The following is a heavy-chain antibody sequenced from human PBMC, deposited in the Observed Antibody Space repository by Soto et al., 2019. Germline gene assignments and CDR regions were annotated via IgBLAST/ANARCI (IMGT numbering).Heavy chain of an antibody. Sequence: PGGSLRLSCAASGFTFSSYSMNWVRRAPGKGLEWVSYISSSSSTIYYADSVKGRFTISRDNAKNSLYLQMNSLRDEDTAVYYCASGRSLIRYYYGMDVWGQGTTVTVSS. J-gene: IGHJ6*02. D-gene: IGHD2-8*01. V-gene: IGHV3-48*02. CDR3: ASGRSLIRYYYGMDV. CDR1: GFTFSSYS. CDR2: ISSSSSTI.